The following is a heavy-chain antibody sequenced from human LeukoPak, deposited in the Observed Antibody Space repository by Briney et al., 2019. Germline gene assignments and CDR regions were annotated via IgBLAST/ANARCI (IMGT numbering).Heavy chain of an antibody. CDR1: GMSFSSYE. CDR3: ASARLYSSSWYCHFDY. V-gene: IGHV3-48*03. CDR2: ISSGGTTI. Sequence: GGSLRLSCAASGMSFSSYEMNWVRQAPGKGLEWVSYISSGGTTIYYADSVKGRFTISRDNAKNSLYLQMNNLRAEDTAVYYCASARLYSSSWYCHFDYWGRGALVTVSS. J-gene: IGHJ4*02. D-gene: IGHD6-13*01.